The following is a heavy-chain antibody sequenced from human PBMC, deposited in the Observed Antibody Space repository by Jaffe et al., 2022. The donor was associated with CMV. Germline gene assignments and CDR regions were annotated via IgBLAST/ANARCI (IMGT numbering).Heavy chain of an antibody. D-gene: IGHD3-22*01. CDR3: VKGDSSGYMIRVSFDY. Sequence: EVQLVESGGGLVQPGGSLRLSCSASGFTFSSYAMHWVRQAPGKGLEYVSAISSNGGSTYYADSVKGRFTISRDNSKNTLYLQMSSLRAEDTAVYYCVKGDSSGYMIRVSFDYWGQGTLVTVSS. CDR1: GFTFSSYA. J-gene: IGHJ4*02. V-gene: IGHV3-64D*06. CDR2: ISSNGGST.